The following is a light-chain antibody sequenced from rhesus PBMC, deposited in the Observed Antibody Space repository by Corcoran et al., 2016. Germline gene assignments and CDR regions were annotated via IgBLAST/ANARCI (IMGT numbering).Light chain of an antibody. CDR2: NAS. V-gene: IGKV1-38*01. CDR3: QQRNSYPLT. CDR1: QGISSY. Sequence: DIQLTQSPSSLSASVGDRVTITCRASQGISSYLAWYQQKSGKAPKLLTYNASNLQRGVPSRFSGGGSGTEITLTIRSLQPEDFATYYCQQRNSYPLTFGGGTKVEIK. J-gene: IGKJ4*01.